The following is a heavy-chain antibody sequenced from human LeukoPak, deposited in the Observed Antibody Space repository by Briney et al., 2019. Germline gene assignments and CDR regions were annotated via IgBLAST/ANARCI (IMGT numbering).Heavy chain of an antibody. D-gene: IGHD2-2*01. V-gene: IGHV4-4*07. CDR1: GGSISSYY. Sequence: SETLSLTCTVSGGSISSYYWSWIRQPAGKGLEWIGRIYTSGSTNYNPSLKSRVTMSVDTSKNQFSLKLSSVTAADTAAYYCARDGHLGYCSSTSCSNWFDPWGQGTLVTVSS. J-gene: IGHJ5*02. CDR3: ARDGHLGYCSSTSCSNWFDP. CDR2: IYTSGST.